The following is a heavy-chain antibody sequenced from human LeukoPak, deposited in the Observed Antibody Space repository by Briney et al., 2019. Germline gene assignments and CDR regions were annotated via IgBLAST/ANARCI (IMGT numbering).Heavy chain of an antibody. CDR1: GYTFSNYG. J-gene: IGHJ4*02. V-gene: IGHV1-18*01. D-gene: IGHD3-22*01. CDR3: AKVANEDYYDSSVDWYYFDY. Sequence: EASVKVSCKASGYTFSNYGMSWVRQAPGQGLEWMGWISAKNGNTDYAQKLQGRVTMTADRSTNTAYMELRSLTSDDTAVYYCAKVANEDYYDSSVDWYYFDYWGQGTLVTVSS. CDR2: ISAKNGNT.